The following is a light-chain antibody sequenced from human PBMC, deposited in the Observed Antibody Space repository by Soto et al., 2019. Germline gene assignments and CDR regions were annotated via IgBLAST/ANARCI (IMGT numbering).Light chain of an antibody. CDR1: SSDIGGYNY. CDR3: SSYISTSTLV. J-gene: IGLJ1*01. CDR2: DVV. V-gene: IGLV2-14*01. Sequence: QSVLTQPASVSGSPGQSLTISCTGTSSDIGGYNYVSWYQQHPGEAPKLMLYDVVARPSGVFSRFSGSKSGNTASLTISDLQAEDEADYYCSSYISTSTLVFGTGTKVTVL.